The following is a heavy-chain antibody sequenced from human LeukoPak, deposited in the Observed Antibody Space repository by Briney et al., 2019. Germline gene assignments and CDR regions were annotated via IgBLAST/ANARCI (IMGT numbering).Heavy chain of an antibody. CDR2: ISSSGSTI. D-gene: IGHD6-13*01. Sequence: SGGSLRLSCAASGFTFSDYYMSWIRQAPGKGLEWVSYISSSGSTIYCADSVKGRFTISRDNAKNSLYLQMNSLRAEDTAVYYCARISSSWYVYFDYWGQGTLVTVSS. V-gene: IGHV3-11*01. J-gene: IGHJ4*02. CDR3: ARISSSWYVYFDY. CDR1: GFTFSDYY.